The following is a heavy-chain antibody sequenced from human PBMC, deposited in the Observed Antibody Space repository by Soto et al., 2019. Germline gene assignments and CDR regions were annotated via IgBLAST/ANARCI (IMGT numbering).Heavy chain of an antibody. CDR1: GFTFSNYA. CDR2: ISFDGSNK. Sequence: GGSLRLSCAASGFTFSNYAIHWVRQAPGKGLEWVAVISFDGSNKYYADSVRGRFTISRDNPKNTLYLQMHSLRDEDTAVYYCARDLTGWYYFDSWGQGTLVTVSS. J-gene: IGHJ4*02. V-gene: IGHV3-30-3*01. D-gene: IGHD6-19*01. CDR3: ARDLTGWYYFDS.